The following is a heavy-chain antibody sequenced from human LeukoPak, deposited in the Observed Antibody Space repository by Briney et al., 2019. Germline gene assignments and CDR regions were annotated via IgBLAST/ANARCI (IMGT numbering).Heavy chain of an antibody. Sequence: GRSLRLSCAASGFTFSSYWTHWVRHAPGKRPGWVSRVYVTGEGPAYAASVKGRFTISKDSAKNTLSLQMNRLTPEDTAVYTCARSNCDIATFYCRLDLWGQGTRVTISS. D-gene: IGHD2/OR15-2a*01. CDR1: GFTFSSYW. CDR3: ARSNCDIATFYCRLDL. J-gene: IGHJ5*02. V-gene: IGHV3-74*01. CDR2: VYVTGEGP.